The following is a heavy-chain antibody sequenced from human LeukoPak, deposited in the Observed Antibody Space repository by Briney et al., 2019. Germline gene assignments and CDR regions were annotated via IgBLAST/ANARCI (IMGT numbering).Heavy chain of an antibody. D-gene: IGHD6-13*01. CDR1: GYTFTSYA. Sequence: ASVKVSCKASGYTFTSYAMNWVRQAPGQGLEWMGWINTNTGNPTYAQGFTGRFAFSLDTSVSTAYLQISSLKAEDTAVYYCARGPAGPLYYYYMDVWGKGTTVTISS. V-gene: IGHV7-4-1*02. CDR2: INTNTGNP. CDR3: ARGPAGPLYYYYMDV. J-gene: IGHJ6*03.